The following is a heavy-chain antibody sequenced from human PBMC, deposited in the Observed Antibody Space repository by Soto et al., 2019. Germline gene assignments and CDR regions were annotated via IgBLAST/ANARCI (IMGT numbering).Heavy chain of an antibody. CDR3: ARGRSSTSPYPIGY. CDR2: IYYSGST. V-gene: IGHV4-31*01. Sequence: QVQLQESGPGLVKPSQTLSLTCTVSGGSISSGGYYWSWIRQHPGKGLEWIGYIYYSGSTYYNPSLKSLVTIAVATSKNQFSLKLSSVTAADTAVYYCARGRSSTSPYPIGYWGQGTLVTVSS. D-gene: IGHD2-2*01. J-gene: IGHJ4*02. CDR1: GGSISSGGYY.